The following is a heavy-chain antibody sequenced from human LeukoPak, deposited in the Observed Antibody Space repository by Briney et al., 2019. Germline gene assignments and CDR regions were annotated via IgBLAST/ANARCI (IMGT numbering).Heavy chain of an antibody. CDR1: GGSISSGSYY. CDR2: ISHSGNT. Sequence: SETLSLTCTVSGGSISSGSYYWGWIRQPPGKGLEWLGYISHSGNTEYNPSLQSRVTISSDTSENQFSLKLTSVTAADTAVYYCASLADWYYYDSSDYALGAFDIWGHGTMVTVSS. CDR3: ASLADWYYYDSSDYALGAFDI. V-gene: IGHV4-39*07. D-gene: IGHD3-22*01. J-gene: IGHJ3*02.